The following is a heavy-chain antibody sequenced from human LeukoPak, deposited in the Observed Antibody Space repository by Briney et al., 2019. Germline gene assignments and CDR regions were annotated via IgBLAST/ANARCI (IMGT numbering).Heavy chain of an antibody. Sequence: ASVKVSCKASGYTFTSYYMHWVRQAPGQGLEWMGWISAYNGNTNYAQKLQGRVTMTTDTSTSTAYMELRSLRSDDTAVYYCARQGDSRDAFDIWGQGTMVTVSS. CDR2: ISAYNGNT. CDR3: ARQGDSRDAFDI. V-gene: IGHV1-18*04. CDR1: GYTFTSYY. J-gene: IGHJ3*02. D-gene: IGHD3-22*01.